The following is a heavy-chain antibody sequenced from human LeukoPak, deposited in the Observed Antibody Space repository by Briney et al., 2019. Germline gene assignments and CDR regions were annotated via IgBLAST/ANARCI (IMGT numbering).Heavy chain of an antibody. Sequence: GGSLRLSCAASEFTFSSYEMNWVRQAPGKGLEWVSYISRTGSNTYYADSVEGRFTISRDNAKNSLYLQMNSLRAEDTAVYYCVRSTTINSVDYWGQGTLVTVSS. V-gene: IGHV3-48*03. CDR1: EFTFSSYE. D-gene: IGHD1-26*01. CDR2: ISRTGSNT. J-gene: IGHJ4*02. CDR3: VRSTTINSVDY.